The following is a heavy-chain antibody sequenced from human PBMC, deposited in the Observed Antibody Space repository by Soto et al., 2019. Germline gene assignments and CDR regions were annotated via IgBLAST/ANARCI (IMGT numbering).Heavy chain of an antibody. CDR3: ARVRVGHFDY. D-gene: IGHD1-26*01. CDR1: GGSISSGGYY. J-gene: IGHJ4*02. CDR2: IYYSGST. Sequence: QVQLQESGPGLVKPSQTLSLTCTVSGGSISSGGYYWSWIRQQPGKGLEWIGYIYYSGSTYYNPSHQRRVTISVDTSNNQYSLKLSSVTAADTAVDYCARVRVGHFDYWGQGALVTVSS. V-gene: IGHV4-31*03.